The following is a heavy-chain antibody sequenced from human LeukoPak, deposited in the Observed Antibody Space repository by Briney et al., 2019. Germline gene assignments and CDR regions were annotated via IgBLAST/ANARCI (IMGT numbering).Heavy chain of an antibody. CDR1: GFTFNNYA. V-gene: IGHV3-30-3*01. CDR3: SHQAVAGIA. Sequence: PGGSLRLSCAASGFTFNNYAVHWVRQAPGKGLEWVGLISYDGGSNYYADSVRGRFTISRDTSQSMLYLQMNSLRAEDTAVYYCSHQAVAGIAWGQGTLVTVSS. J-gene: IGHJ5*02. D-gene: IGHD6-19*01. CDR2: ISYDGGSN.